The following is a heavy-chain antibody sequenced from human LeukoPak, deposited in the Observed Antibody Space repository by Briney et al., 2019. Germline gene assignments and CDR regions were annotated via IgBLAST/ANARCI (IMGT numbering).Heavy chain of an antibody. CDR1: GGSISSYY. V-gene: IGHV4-59*01. CDR2: IYYSGST. Sequence: PSETQSLTCTVSGGSISSYYWSWIRQPPGKGLEWIGYIYYSGSTNYNPSLKSRVTISVDTSKNQFSLKLSSVTAADTAVYYCARASPVIGAYFDYWGQGTLVTVSS. D-gene: IGHD2-21*01. CDR3: ARASPVIGAYFDY. J-gene: IGHJ4*02.